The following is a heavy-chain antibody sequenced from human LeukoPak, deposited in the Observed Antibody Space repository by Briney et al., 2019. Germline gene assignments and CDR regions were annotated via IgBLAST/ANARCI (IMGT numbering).Heavy chain of an antibody. Sequence: SETLSLTCAVYGGSFSGYYWSWIRQPPGKGLEWIGEINHSGSTNYNPSLKSRVTISVDTSKNQFSLKLSSVTAADTAVYYCARGPEFDYWGQGTLVTVSS. CDR3: ARGPEFDY. CDR2: INHSGST. V-gene: IGHV4-34*01. D-gene: IGHD1-14*01. CDR1: GGSFSGYY. J-gene: IGHJ4*02.